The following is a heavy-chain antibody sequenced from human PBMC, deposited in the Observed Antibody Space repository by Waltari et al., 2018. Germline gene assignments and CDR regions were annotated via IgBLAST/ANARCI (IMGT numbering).Heavy chain of an antibody. J-gene: IGHJ6*02. D-gene: IGHD3-22*01. CDR3: ARGTGGSSTYYFAGMDV. Sequence: QVQLQQWGAGLLKPSETLSLTCAVFGGSFSAYHWSWIRQSPGKGLEWIGEINHSGSAISNPSLKSRVTISLDTAKRQVSLRLSSVTAAETAVYFCARGTGGSSTYYFAGMDVWGQGTTVTVSS. CDR2: INHSGSA. V-gene: IGHV4-34*01. CDR1: GGSFSAYH.